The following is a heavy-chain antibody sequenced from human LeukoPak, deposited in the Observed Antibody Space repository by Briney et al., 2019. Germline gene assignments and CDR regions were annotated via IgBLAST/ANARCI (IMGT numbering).Heavy chain of an antibody. J-gene: IGHJ4*02. Sequence: QPGGSLRLSCAASGFTVSSNYMSWVRQAPGKGLEWVSVIYSGGSTYYADSVKGRFTISRDNSKNTLYLQMNSLRAEDTAVYYCAREEEYYDSSGYRDWGQGTLVTVSS. D-gene: IGHD3-22*01. CDR1: GFTVSSNY. V-gene: IGHV3-66*01. CDR3: AREEEYYDSSGYRD. CDR2: IYSGGST.